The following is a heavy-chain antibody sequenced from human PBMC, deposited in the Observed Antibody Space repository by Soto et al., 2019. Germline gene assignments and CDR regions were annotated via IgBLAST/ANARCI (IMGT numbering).Heavy chain of an antibody. J-gene: IGHJ6*02. D-gene: IGHD5-12*01. V-gene: IGHV4-59*08. CDR1: GGSISSYY. Sequence: PSETLSLTCTVSGGSISSYYWSWIRQPPGKGLEWIGYIYYSGSTNYNPSLKSRVTISVDTSKNQFSLKLSSVTAADTAVYYCARNRAYSGYVAGYYYYGMDVWGQGTTVTV. CDR3: ARNRAYSGYVAGYYYYGMDV. CDR2: IYYSGST.